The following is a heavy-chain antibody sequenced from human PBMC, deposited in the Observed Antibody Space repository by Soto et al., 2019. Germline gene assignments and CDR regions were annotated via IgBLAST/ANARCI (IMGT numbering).Heavy chain of an antibody. CDR1: GYTFTSYY. CDR3: ARGYSNGDFDE. D-gene: IGHD3-22*01. Sequence: QVQLVQSGAEVKKPGASVKVACKASGYTFTSYYMHWVRQAPGQGLEWMGIINPSGGSTSYAQKFQGRVTMTRDTSTSTGYMKLSSLRSEDTAVYYCARGYSNGDFDEWGQGTLVTVSS. V-gene: IGHV1-46*01. J-gene: IGHJ4*02. CDR2: INPSGGST.